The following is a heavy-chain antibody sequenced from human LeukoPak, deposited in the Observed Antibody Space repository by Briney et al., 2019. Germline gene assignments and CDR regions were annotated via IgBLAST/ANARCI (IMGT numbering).Heavy chain of an antibody. Sequence: SETLSLTCGVSGGSISSTSYHWVWIRQPPGKGLEWIGSMSYSGNTYYNPSLKSRVTISVDTSKNQFSLRLSSVTAADTAVYYCARNYNDYSGNFFWGQGTLVTVSS. CDR1: GGSISSTSYH. J-gene: IGHJ4*02. D-gene: IGHD3-22*01. V-gene: IGHV4-39*01. CDR2: MSYSGNT. CDR3: ARNYNDYSGNFF.